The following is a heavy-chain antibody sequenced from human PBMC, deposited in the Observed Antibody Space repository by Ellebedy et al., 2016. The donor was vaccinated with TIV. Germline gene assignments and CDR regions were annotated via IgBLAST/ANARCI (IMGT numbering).Heavy chain of an antibody. D-gene: IGHD3-10*01. J-gene: IGHJ4*02. V-gene: IGHV3-7*01. CDR3: ARDNSGRTQY. Sequence: GGSLRLXXAASGFTFSRYWMSWVRQAPGKGLEWVANIKQDGSEKFYVDSVEGRFTISRDIARNSLYLQMNSLRDEDTAVYYCARDNSGRTQYWGQGTLVIVSS. CDR1: GFTFSRYW. CDR2: IKQDGSEK.